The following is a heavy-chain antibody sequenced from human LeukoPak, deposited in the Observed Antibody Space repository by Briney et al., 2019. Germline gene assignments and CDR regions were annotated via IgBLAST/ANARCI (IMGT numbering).Heavy chain of an antibody. CDR1: GFTFSSYA. V-gene: IGHV3-23*01. CDR3: AKAGQRAVAGTVSFDY. J-gene: IGHJ4*02. Sequence: GGSLRLSCAASGFTFSSYAMSWVRQAPGKGLEWVSAISGSGGSTYYADSVKGRLTISRDNSKNTLYLQMNSLRAEDTAVYYCAKAGQRAVAGTVSFDYWGQGTLVTVSS. D-gene: IGHD6-19*01. CDR2: ISGSGGST.